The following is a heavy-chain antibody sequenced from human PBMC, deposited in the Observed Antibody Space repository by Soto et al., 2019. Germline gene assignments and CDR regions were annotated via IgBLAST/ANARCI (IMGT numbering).Heavy chain of an antibody. V-gene: IGHV3-33*01. CDR1: XFTFXXYG. D-gene: IGHD3-10*01. CDR2: IWYDGSNK. J-gene: IGHJ3*02. Sequence: GGSLRLSCAASXFTFXXYGMHWVRQAPGKGLEWVAVIWYDGSNKYYADSVKGRFTISRDNSKNTLYLQMNSLRAEDTAVYYCAAGASAFDIWGQGTMVTVSS. CDR3: AAGASAFDI.